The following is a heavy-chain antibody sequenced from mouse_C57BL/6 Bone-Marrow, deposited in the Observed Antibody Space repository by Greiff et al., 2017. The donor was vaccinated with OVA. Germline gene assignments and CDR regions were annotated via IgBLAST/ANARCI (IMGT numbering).Heavy chain of an antibody. J-gene: IGHJ3*01. CDR3: ARWGLFPAY. CDR1: GYTFTDYY. Sequence: EVQLQQSGPELVKPGASVKISCKASGYTFTDYYMNWVKQSHGKSLEWIGDINPNNGGTSYNQKFKGKATLTVDKSSSTAYMELRSLTSEDSAVYYCARWGLFPAYWGQGTLVTVSA. D-gene: IGHD3-3*01. CDR2: INPNNGGT. V-gene: IGHV1-26*01.